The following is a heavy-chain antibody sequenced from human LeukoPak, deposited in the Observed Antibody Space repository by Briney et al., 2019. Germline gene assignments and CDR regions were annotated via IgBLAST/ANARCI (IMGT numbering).Heavy chain of an antibody. V-gene: IGHV1-2*02. Sequence: GASVKVSCKASGYTFTGYYMHWVRQAPGQGLEWMGWINPNSGGTNYAQKFQGRVTMTRDTSISTAYMELSRLRSDDTAVYYCARGRTVTTFLYYFDYWGQGTLVTVSS. D-gene: IGHD4-17*01. CDR2: INPNSGGT. J-gene: IGHJ4*02. CDR1: GYTFTGYY. CDR3: ARGRTVTTFLYYFDY.